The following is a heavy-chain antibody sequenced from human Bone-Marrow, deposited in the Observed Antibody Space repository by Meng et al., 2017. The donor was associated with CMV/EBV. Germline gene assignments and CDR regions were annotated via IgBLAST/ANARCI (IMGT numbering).Heavy chain of an antibody. Sequence: ASVKVSCKASGYTFTSYGISWVRQAPGQGLEWMGWISAYNGNTNYAQKLQGRVTMTTDTSTSTAYMELRSLRSDDTAVYYCAKDVKGRSPDAFDIWGQGTLVTVSS. CDR2: ISAYNGNT. CDR1: GYTFTSYG. CDR3: AKDVKGRSPDAFDI. J-gene: IGHJ3*02. V-gene: IGHV1-18*01.